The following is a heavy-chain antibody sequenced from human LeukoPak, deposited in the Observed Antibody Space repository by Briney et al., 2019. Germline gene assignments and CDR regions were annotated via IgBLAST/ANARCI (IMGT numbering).Heavy chain of an antibody. J-gene: IGHJ4*02. V-gene: IGHV4-39*07. CDR1: GDSISSSSYY. CDR3: AREIPPKWEPASYFDS. CDR2: LYYSGNT. Sequence: SETLSLTCTISGDSISSSSYYWGWIRQPPGKGLEWIGSLYYSGNTYYNPSLKSRVAMSRQTSQSQFSLRLSSLTAADTAVYYCAREIPPKWEPASYFDSWGQGILVTVSS. D-gene: IGHD1-26*01.